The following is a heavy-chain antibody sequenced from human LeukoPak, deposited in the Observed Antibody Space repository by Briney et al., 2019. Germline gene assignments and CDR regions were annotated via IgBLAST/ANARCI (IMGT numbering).Heavy chain of an antibody. J-gene: IGHJ5*02. V-gene: IGHV1-18*01. CDR3: ARVEDIVVVVAATGDCWFDP. D-gene: IGHD2-15*01. Sequence: ASMKVSCKASGYTFTSYGITWVRQAPGQGLEWMGWISGYNGNTNYAQKLQGRVTMTTDTSTSTAYMELRSLRSDDTAVYYCARVEDIVVVVAATGDCWFDPWGQGTLVTVSS. CDR2: ISGYNGNT. CDR1: GYTFTSYG.